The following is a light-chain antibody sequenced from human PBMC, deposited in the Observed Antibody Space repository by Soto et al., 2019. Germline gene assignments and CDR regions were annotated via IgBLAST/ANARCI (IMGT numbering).Light chain of an antibody. CDR2: DVT. CDR1: SSDVGGYNY. CDR3: SSYTSSSTYV. J-gene: IGLJ1*01. V-gene: IGLV2-14*03. Sequence: QSALTQPASVSGSPGQSITISCTGTSSDVGGYNYVSWYQQHPGKAPKLVISDVTSRPSGVSNRFSGSKSGNTASLTISGLQADDEADYYCSSYTSSSTYVFGTGTKLTVL.